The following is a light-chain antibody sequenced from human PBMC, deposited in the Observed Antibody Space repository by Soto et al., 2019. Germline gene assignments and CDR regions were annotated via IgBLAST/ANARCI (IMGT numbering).Light chain of an antibody. V-gene: IGKV3-20*01. CDR2: RAS. CDR1: QSVTSNY. CDR3: QQYGTSPWT. J-gene: IGKJ1*01. Sequence: EIVLTQSPGTLSLYPGESATLSCRASQSVTSNYIAWYQQKPGQAPRLLIYRASTRATGIPDRFSGSGSGPDFSLTSSRLEPEDFAVYHCQQYGTSPWTFGQGTKVEIK.